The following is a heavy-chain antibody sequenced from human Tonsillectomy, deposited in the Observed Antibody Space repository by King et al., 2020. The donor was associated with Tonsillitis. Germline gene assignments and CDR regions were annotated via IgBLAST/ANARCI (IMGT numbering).Heavy chain of an antibody. V-gene: IGHV3-21*01. D-gene: IGHD1-26*01. CDR3: TRGETLGPTTGFDS. CDR2: ISPTGRSI. CDR1: GFTFNTCG. J-gene: IGHJ4*02. Sequence: VQLVESGGGLVKPGGSLRLSCVTSGFTFNTCGMNWVRQAPGKGLEWVSSISPTGRSIYYTDSVKGRFTMSRDNAKNSLYLQINSLRAEDTAVYYCTRGETLGPTTGFDSWGQGTLVTVSS.